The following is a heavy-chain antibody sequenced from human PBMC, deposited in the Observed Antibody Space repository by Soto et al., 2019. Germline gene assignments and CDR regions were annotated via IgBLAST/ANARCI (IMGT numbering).Heavy chain of an antibody. CDR3: AKTLGGYYYYGMDV. CDR1: GFTFSSYD. Sequence: EVQLVESGGGLVQPGGSLRLSCAASGFTFSSYDMHWVRQATGKGLEWVSAIGTAGDTYYPGSVKGRFTISRDNSKNTLYLQMSSLRAEDTAIYYCAKTLGGYYYYGMDVWGQGTTVTVSS. J-gene: IGHJ6*02. V-gene: IGHV3-13*01. D-gene: IGHD3-16*01. CDR2: IGTAGDT.